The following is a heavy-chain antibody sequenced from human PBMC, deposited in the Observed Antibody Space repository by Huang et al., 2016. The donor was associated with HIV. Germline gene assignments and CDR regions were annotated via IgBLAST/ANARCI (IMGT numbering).Heavy chain of an antibody. V-gene: IGHV1-18*01. Sequence: QVQLVQSGGEVKQPGASVRVSCKASGYDFGSYGMSWVRQAPGQGLEWVGRIGSDSRDTRTAQKFQGRVTMTTDRSATTTYMELRSLRYDDTAVYYCARDTYYTDIWKRNDASFLWGQGTMITVYS. CDR1: GYDFGSYG. CDR2: IGSDSRDT. D-gene: IGHD3-22*01. CDR3: ARDTYYTDIWKRNDASFL. J-gene: IGHJ3*01.